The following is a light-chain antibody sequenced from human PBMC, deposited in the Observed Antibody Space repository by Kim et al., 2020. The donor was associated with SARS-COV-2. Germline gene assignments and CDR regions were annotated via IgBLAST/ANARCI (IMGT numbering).Light chain of an antibody. CDR1: SREMGVHNY. V-gene: IGLV2-14*04. CDR3: SSYTRSNTYV. Sequence: GQSISVSCTGTSREMGVHNYVSWYQQHPGKDTNPMIYDVAKRPSGISHRFAGSKSGNTAYLTSSGHQAEDEADYYCSSYTRSNTYVFGTGTKVTVL. J-gene: IGLJ1*01. CDR2: DVA.